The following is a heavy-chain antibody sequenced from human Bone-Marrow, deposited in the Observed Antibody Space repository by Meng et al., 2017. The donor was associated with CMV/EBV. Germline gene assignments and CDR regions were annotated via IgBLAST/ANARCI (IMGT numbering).Heavy chain of an antibody. Sequence: YGYIFITFALHWVRQAPGQSLEWMGWVNAGNGNTRYSQKFQGRVTITRDTSATTVYMELSSLRSDDTTVYYCARNPLGDSYWYFDLWGRGTLVTVSS. CDR1: GYIFITFA. J-gene: IGHJ2*01. CDR2: VNAGNGNT. D-gene: IGHD1-26*01. CDR3: ARNPLGDSYWYFDL. V-gene: IGHV1-3*01.